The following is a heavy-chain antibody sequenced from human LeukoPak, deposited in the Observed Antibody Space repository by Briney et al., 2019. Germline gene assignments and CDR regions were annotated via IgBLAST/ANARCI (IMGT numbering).Heavy chain of an antibody. D-gene: IGHD2-8*01. Sequence: SETLSLTCAVYGGSFSGYYWSWIRQPPGKGLEWIGEINHSGGTNYNPSLKSRVTMSVDTSKNQFSLKLSSVTAADTAVYYCAGRTCTNGVCYMYGFDYWGQGTLVTVSS. CDR3: AGRTCTNGVCYMYGFDY. J-gene: IGHJ4*02. V-gene: IGHV4-34*01. CDR1: GGSFSGYY. CDR2: INHSGGT.